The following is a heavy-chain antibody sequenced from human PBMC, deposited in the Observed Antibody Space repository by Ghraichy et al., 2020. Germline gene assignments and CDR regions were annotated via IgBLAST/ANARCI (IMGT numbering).Heavy chain of an antibody. CDR1: GFTFRNND. CDR3: AKDRRGDGAFDH. J-gene: IGHJ4*02. Sequence: GGSLRLSCVASGFTFRNNDMSWVRQAPGKGLEWVSGISGSGGSRYYADSVKGLFTVSRDNSKNTLFLQMNSLRAEDTAVYYCAKDRRGDGAFDHWGQGTLVTVSS. CDR2: ISGSGGSR. V-gene: IGHV3-23*01. D-gene: IGHD2-21*02.